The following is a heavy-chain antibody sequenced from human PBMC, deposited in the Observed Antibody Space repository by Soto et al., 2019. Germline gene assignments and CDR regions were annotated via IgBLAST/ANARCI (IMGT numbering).Heavy chain of an antibody. CDR1: GGSISSSSYY. Sequence: SETLSLTCTVSGGSISSSSYYWGWIRQPPGKGLEWIGSIYYSGSTYYNPSLKSRFTISRDNAKNSLYLQMNSLRAEDTAVYYCARPTYYYDSSGPPAYWGQGTLVTVSS. J-gene: IGHJ4*02. V-gene: IGHV4-39*01. CDR3: ARPTYYYDSSGPPAY. CDR2: IYYSGST. D-gene: IGHD3-22*01.